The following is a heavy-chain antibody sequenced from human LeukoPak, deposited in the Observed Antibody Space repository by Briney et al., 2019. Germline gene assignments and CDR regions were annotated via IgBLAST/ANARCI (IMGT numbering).Heavy chain of an antibody. V-gene: IGHV5-51*01. CDR2: IYPGDSDT. CDR1: RESFTSYW. Sequence: GESLKISCKGSRESFTSYWIGWVRQMPGKGLEWMGIIYPGDSDTRYSPSFQGQVTISADKSISTAYLQWSSLKASDTAMYYCARVTQLLPSGVDYWGQGTLVTVPS. CDR3: ARVTQLLPSGVDY. J-gene: IGHJ4*02. D-gene: IGHD2-2*01.